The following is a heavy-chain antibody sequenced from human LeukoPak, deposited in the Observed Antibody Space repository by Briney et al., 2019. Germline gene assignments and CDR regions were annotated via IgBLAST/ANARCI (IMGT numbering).Heavy chain of an antibody. CDR3: ARSVATNTRADY. CDR1: GFTFSSYA. V-gene: IGHV3-23*01. CDR2: ISGSGGST. D-gene: IGHD5-12*01. J-gene: IGHJ4*02. Sequence: GGSLRLSCAASGFTFSSYAMSWVRQAPGKGLEWVSVISGSGGSTHYADSVKGRFTISRDNAKNSLYLQMNSLRAEDTAVYYCARSVATNTRADYWGQGTLVTVSS.